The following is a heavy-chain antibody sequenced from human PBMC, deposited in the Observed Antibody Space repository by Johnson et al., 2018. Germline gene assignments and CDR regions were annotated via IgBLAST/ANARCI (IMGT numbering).Heavy chain of an antibody. V-gene: IGHV3-9*01. CDR3: AKDIGSSGRSGYFQH. D-gene: IGHD3-22*01. Sequence: VRLVESGGGLVQPGRSLRLSCAASGFTFDDYAMHWVRQAPGKGLEWVSGMSWNSGSIGYADSVKGRFTISRDNAKNSLYLQKNSLRAEDTALYYCAKDIGSSGRSGYFQHWGQGTLVTVSS. CDR2: MSWNSGSI. J-gene: IGHJ1*01. CDR1: GFTFDDYA.